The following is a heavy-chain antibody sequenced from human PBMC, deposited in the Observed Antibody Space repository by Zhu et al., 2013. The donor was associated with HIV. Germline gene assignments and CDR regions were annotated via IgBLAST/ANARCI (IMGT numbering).Heavy chain of an antibody. V-gene: IGHV1-2*02. D-gene: IGHD3-22*01. CDR1: GYTFTGYY. CDR3: ARGAGYDSSGYYNDY. CDR2: INPNSGGT. J-gene: IGHJ4*02. Sequence: QVQLVQSGAEVKKPGASVKVSCKASGYTFTGYYVHWVRQAPGQGLEWMGWINPNSGGTNYAQKFQGRVTMTRDTSIRTAYMELSRLTSDDTAVYYCARGAGYDSSGYYNDYWGQGTLVTVSS.